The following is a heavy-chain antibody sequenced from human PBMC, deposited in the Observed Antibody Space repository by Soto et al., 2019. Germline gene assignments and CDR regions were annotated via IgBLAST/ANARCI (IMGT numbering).Heavy chain of an antibody. V-gene: IGHV3-23*01. CDR3: ARHVWLES. Sequence: PGGSLRLSCRASGFTFTSYGMGWVRQAPGKGLQWVSTIRGDGGQTHYTDSVKGRFTISRDSFENTVYLQMNSLRAEDTAVYYCARHVWLESWGQGTLVTVSS. CDR1: GFTFTSYG. J-gene: IGHJ5*01. CDR2: IRGDGGQT.